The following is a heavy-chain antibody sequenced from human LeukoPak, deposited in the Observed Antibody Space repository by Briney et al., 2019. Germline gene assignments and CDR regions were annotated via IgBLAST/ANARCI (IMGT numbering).Heavy chain of an antibody. D-gene: IGHD1-14*01. V-gene: IGHV4-59*12. J-gene: IGHJ6*03. CDR1: GGSISSYY. Sequence: SETLSLTCTVSGGSISSYYWSWIRQPPGKGLEWIGYISYSGSTYYNPSLKSRVTMSVDTSKNQFSLNLSSVTAADTAVYYCAREAATEPHYYYYMDVWGKGTTVTVSS. CDR2: ISYSGST. CDR3: AREAATEPHYYYYMDV.